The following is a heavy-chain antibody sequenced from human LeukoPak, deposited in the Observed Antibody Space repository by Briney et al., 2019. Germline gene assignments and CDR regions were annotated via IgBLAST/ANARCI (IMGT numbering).Heavy chain of an antibody. Sequence: SETLSLTCTVSGDSISSYYWTWIRQPPGKGLEWVGYINYSGNTNHNPSLTGRVTISVDMSKSQFSLKLSSVTAADTAVYYCACLSSNGRRAFDIWGQGTMVTVSS. D-gene: IGHD2-8*01. J-gene: IGHJ3*02. CDR1: GDSISSYY. CDR3: ACLSSNGRRAFDI. V-gene: IGHV4-59*08. CDR2: INYSGNT.